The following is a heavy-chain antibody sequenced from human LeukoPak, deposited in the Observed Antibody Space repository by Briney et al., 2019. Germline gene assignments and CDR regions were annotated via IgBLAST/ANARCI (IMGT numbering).Heavy chain of an antibody. CDR1: GYTFTSYG. CDR3: ARESVYDYVWGSYRQIDY. CDR2: ISAYKGNT. V-gene: IGHV1-18*01. Sequence: GASVKVSCKASGYTFTSYGISWVRQAPGQGLEWMGWISAYKGNTNYAQKLQGRVTMTTDTSTSTAYMELRSLRSDDTAVYYCARESVYDYVWGSYRQIDYWGQGTLVTVSS. J-gene: IGHJ4*02. D-gene: IGHD3-16*02.